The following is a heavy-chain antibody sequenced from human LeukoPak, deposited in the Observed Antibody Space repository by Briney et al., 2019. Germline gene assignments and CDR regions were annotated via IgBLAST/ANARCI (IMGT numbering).Heavy chain of an antibody. J-gene: IGHJ4*02. CDR2: IYYSGST. V-gene: IGHV4-59*01. Sequence: SGTLSLTCTVSGGSISSYYWSWIRQPPGKGLEWIGYIYYSGSTNYNPSLKSRVTISADTSKNQFSLKLSSVTAADTAVYYCARDRGDFWSGYYILDYWGQGTLVTVSS. CDR1: GGSISSYY. D-gene: IGHD3-3*01. CDR3: ARDRGDFWSGYYILDY.